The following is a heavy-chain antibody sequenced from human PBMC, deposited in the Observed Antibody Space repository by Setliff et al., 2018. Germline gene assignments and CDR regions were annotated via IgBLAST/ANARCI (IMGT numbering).Heavy chain of an antibody. J-gene: IGHJ4*02. D-gene: IGHD3-10*01. CDR2: ISSSSSTI. V-gene: IGHV3-48*04. CDR3: ASSANMIRGAI. Sequence: GESLKISCAASGFTFSSYSMNWVRQAPGKGLEWVSYISSSSSTIYYADSVKGRFTISRDNAKNSLYLQMNSLRAEDTAVYYCASSANMIRGAIWGQGTLVTVSS. CDR1: GFTFSSYS.